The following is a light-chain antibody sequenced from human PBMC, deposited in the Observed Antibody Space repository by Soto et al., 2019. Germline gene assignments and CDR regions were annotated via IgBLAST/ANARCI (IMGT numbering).Light chain of an antibody. J-gene: IGKJ5*01. V-gene: IGKV3-15*01. CDR3: QQYNSWPPIT. Sequence: KMMKNSAEAVYVYPKEGATLSCRASQSVRTKLAWYQQKAGQAPRLLIYGASTRATGIPDRFSGSGSGTEFTLTISSLQSEDFAVYYCQQYNSWPPITFGEGTRLEI. CDR2: GAS. CDR1: QSVRTK.